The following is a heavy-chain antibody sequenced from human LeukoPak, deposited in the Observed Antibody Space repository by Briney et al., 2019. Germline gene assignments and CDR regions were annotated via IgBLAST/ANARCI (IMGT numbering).Heavy chain of an antibody. D-gene: IGHD2-15*01. Sequence: SETLSLTCDFSGGPFSSYYWSWFRQPPGGGLEWIAEIYPTGDTKYNPSLTGRVTISADRSRGQLFLGLSSVTAADTAVYYCAAYQWWFQNDVWGQGTLVTVSS. CDR3: AAYQWWFQNDV. CDR2: IYPTGDT. V-gene: IGHV4-34*01. J-gene: IGHJ4*02. CDR1: GGPFSSYY.